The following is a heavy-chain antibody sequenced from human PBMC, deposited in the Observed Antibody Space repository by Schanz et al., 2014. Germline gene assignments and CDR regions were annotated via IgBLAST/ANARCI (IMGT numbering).Heavy chain of an antibody. CDR3: ARNTIATGRAFDI. Sequence: QVQLVQSATEVKKPGASVKVSCKASGYTFTSYGISWVRQAPGQGLEWMGWISVYNGNTNYAQRLQDRVTMTTDTSTSTAYMELRSLRSDDTAIYYCARNTIATGRAFDIWGQGTMVTVSS. J-gene: IGHJ3*02. CDR2: ISVYNGNT. V-gene: IGHV1-18*04. CDR1: GYTFTSYG. D-gene: IGHD6-13*01.